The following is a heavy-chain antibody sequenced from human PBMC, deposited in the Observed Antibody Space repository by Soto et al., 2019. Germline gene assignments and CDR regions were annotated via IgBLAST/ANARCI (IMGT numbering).Heavy chain of an antibody. V-gene: IGHV4-39*01. CDR1: GGSISSSSYY. Sequence: SETLSLTCTVSGGSISSSSYYWGWIRQPPVKGLEWIGSIYYSGSTYYNPSLKSRVTISVDTSKNQFSLKLSSVTAADTAVYYCARRLVDFWSGYYIDYWGQGTLVT. CDR3: ARRLVDFWSGYYIDY. J-gene: IGHJ4*02. D-gene: IGHD3-3*01. CDR2: IYYSGST.